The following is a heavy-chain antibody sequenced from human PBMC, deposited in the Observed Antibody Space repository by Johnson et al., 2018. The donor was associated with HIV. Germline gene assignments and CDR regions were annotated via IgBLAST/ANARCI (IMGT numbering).Heavy chain of an antibody. CDR1: GFTVSSNY. J-gene: IGHJ3*02. D-gene: IGHD5-18*01. CDR2: IYSGGST. CDR3: SAVDTVMVTGAFDI. V-gene: IGHV3-53*01. Sequence: EQLVESGGGLIQPGGSLRLSCAASGFTVSSNYMSWVRQAPGKGLEWVSVIYSGGSTYYADSVKGRFTISRDNSKNTLYLQMNSLRAEDTAVYYWSAVDTVMVTGAFDIWGQGTMVTVSS.